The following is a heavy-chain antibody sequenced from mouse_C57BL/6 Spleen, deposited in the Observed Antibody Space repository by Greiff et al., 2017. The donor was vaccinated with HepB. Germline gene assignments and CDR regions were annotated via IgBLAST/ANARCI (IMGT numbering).Heavy chain of an antibody. D-gene: IGHD2-3*01. Sequence: EVKVVESGAELVKPGASVKLSCTASGFNIKDYYMHWVKQRTEQGLEWIGRIDPEDGETKYAPKFQGKATITADTSSNTAYLQLSSLTSEDTAVYYCARGYDGNYFDYWGQGTTLTVSS. J-gene: IGHJ2*01. CDR1: GFNIKDYY. V-gene: IGHV14-2*01. CDR3: ARGYDGNYFDY. CDR2: IDPEDGET.